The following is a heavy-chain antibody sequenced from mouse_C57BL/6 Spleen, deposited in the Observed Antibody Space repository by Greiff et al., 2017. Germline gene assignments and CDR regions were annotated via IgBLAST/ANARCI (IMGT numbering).Heavy chain of an antibody. Sequence: QVQLQQPGAELVKPGASVKLSCKASGYTFTSYWMQWVKQRPGQGLEWIGEIDPSDSYTNYNQKFKGKATLTVDTSSSTAYLQLSSLTSEDSAVYYCAIYGDDYDGYYYAMDYWGQGTSVTVSS. CDR3: AIYGDDYDGYYYAMDY. CDR1: GYTFTSYW. CDR2: IDPSDSYT. V-gene: IGHV1-50*01. J-gene: IGHJ4*01. D-gene: IGHD2-4*01.